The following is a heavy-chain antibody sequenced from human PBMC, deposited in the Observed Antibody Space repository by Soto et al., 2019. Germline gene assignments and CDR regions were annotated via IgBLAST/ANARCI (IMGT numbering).Heavy chain of an antibody. Sequence: QVKLVQSGGEVKKPGASVKISCKSSGYTFSSYGIRWARMAPGQGLEWMGWISSYTGNTNYAPKFQGIVTMTTDTYNSISYMEWSGLSADDTVIYYGASSLSEWFFCVVWGQGTMVTVSS. CDR1: GYTFSSYG. CDR3: ASSLSEWFFCVV. J-gene: IGHJ4*02. D-gene: IGHD3-3*01. CDR2: ISSYTGNT. V-gene: IGHV1-18*01.